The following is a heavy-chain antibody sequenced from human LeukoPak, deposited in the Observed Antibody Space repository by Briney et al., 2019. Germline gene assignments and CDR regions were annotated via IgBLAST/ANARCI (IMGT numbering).Heavy chain of an antibody. CDR2: ISAYNGNT. D-gene: IGHD6-6*01. J-gene: IGHJ5*02. CDR1: GYTFTSYG. V-gene: IGHV1-18*01. CDR3: ARDRGAARPDWFDP. Sequence: ASVNVSCKASGYTFTSYGISWVRQAPGQGLEWMGWISAYNGNTNYAQKLQGRVTMTTDTSTSTAYMELRSLRSDDTAVYYCARDRGAARPDWFDPWGQGTLVTVSS.